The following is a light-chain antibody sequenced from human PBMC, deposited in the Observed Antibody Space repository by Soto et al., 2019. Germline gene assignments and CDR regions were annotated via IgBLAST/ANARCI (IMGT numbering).Light chain of an antibody. V-gene: IGLV4-69*01. CDR1: SGHSNYA. J-gene: IGLJ2*01. CDR3: QTGGTGTPRV. Sequence: QLVLTQSPSASASLGASVKLTCILSSGHSNYAIAWHQQQPEKGPRFLMKVNSDGTHSRGDGIPDRFAGSSSGAERYLTISAAQFQDVADYYCQTGGTGTPRVFGGGIELTVL. CDR2: VNSDGTH.